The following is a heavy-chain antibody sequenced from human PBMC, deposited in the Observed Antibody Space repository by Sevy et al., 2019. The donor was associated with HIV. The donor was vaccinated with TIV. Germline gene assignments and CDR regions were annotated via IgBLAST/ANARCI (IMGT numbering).Heavy chain of an antibody. Sequence: GGSLRLSCAASGFTFSSYAMSWVRQAPGKGLEWVSAISGSGGSTYYADSVKGRFTISRDNSKNTLYLQMNSLRAEDTAVYYCAKATWGYYYYYGMDVWGQWTTVTVSS. D-gene: IGHD1-26*01. J-gene: IGHJ6*02. CDR2: ISGSGGST. CDR1: GFTFSSYA. CDR3: AKATWGYYYYYGMDV. V-gene: IGHV3-23*01.